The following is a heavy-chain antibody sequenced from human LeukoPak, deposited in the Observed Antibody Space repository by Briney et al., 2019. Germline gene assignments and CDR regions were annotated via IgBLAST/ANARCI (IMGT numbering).Heavy chain of an antibody. D-gene: IGHD4-23*01. Sequence: KTSETLSLTCAVSGGSFIGSPWNWIRQPPGKGLEWIGEINHSGNTNYNPSLKSRVTISVDTSKNQFSLKLRSVIAADTAVYYCARDPTTVVTLPYYFDDWGQGTLVTVSS. CDR2: INHSGNT. V-gene: IGHV4-34*01. CDR1: GGSFIGSP. CDR3: ARDPTTVVTLPYYFDD. J-gene: IGHJ4*02.